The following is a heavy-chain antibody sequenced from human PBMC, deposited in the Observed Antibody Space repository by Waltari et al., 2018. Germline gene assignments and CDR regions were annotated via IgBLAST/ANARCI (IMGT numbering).Heavy chain of an antibody. V-gene: IGHV3-53*01. Sequence: EVQLVESGGGLIQPGGSLRLSCAASGFTVSSNYMSWVRQAPGKGGVWWIVNYSRSSRTYSNPVKSRFTISRENSKNTQYLQMNSLGAEETAVYYCAGVSSWYGGWGYWGQGTLVTVSS. D-gene: IGHD6-13*01. J-gene: IGHJ4*02. CDR1: GFTVSSNY. CDR3: AGVSSWYGGWGY. CDR2: NYSRSSR.